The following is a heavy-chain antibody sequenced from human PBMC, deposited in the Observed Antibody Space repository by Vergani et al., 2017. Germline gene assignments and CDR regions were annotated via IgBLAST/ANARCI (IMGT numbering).Heavy chain of an antibody. CDR2: IIPIFDTA. CDR3: ARGGSSGWPPNYFDY. CDR1: GGTFSTHA. D-gene: IGHD6-19*01. Sequence: QVQLVQSGADVKKPGSSVTVSCKASGGTFSTHAINWVRKAPRQGLEWMGGIIPIFDTANYAQKFQGRVTITSDESTSTAYMELSSLKSDDTAVYDCARGGSSGWPPNYFDYWGQGTLVTVSS. V-gene: IGHV1-69*01. J-gene: IGHJ4*02.